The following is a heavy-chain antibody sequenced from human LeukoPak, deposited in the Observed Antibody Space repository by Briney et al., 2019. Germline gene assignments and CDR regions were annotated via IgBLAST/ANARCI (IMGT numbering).Heavy chain of an antibody. CDR2: IKSKIDDGTT. Sequence: GGSLRLSCTASGFTFGDYAMNWVRQAPGKGLEWVGRIKSKIDDGTTEYAAPVKGRFTISRDDSKNTLYLQMNSLKTEDTAVYYCTTDNYVCVGNLFGEYCWGQGTLVTASS. CDR1: GFTFGDYA. CDR3: TTDNYVCVGNLFGEYC. V-gene: IGHV3-15*01. D-gene: IGHD3-10*01. J-gene: IGHJ4*02.